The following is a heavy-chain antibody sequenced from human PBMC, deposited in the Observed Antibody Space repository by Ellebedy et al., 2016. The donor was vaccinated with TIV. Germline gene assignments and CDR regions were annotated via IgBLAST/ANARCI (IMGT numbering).Heavy chain of an antibody. J-gene: IGHJ3*02. CDR2: INPNSGGT. D-gene: IGHD6-19*01. Sequence: AASVKVSCQASGYSFTGYYMHWVRQAPGQGLEWMGWINPNSGGTKYAQNFQGWVTMTRDTSISTAYMDLSRLTSDDTAVYYCARRVQSSGTYWAFAIWGQGTMVTVSS. CDR1: GYSFTGYY. V-gene: IGHV1-2*04. CDR3: ARRVQSSGTYWAFAI.